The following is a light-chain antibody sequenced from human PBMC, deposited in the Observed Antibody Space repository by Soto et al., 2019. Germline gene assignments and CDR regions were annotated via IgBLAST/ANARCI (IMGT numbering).Light chain of an antibody. Sequence: DIQMTQSPATRSASVGDRVTITCRASQSISTWLAWYQQKPGKAPNVLIYAASSLQSGVPSRFSGSGSGTDFTLTISRLQSEDFAVYYCQQYYNWRPRFGQGTKVDI. V-gene: IGKV1-5*01. CDR1: QSISTW. J-gene: IGKJ1*01. CDR2: AAS. CDR3: QQYYNWRPR.